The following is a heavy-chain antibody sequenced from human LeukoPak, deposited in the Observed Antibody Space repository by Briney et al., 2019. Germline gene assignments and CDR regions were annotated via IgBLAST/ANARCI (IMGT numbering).Heavy chain of an antibody. CDR3: ARRWGGRNEAAFDY. CDR1: GFTVRTNY. CDR2: IYSGGST. D-gene: IGHD1-1*01. Sequence: GGSLRLSCAASGFTVRTNYMSWVRQAPGKGLEWVSIIYSGGSTYYADSVKGRFTISRDNSQNTLNLQMNRPGAEGTAVYYCARRWGGRNEAAFDYWGQGTLVTVSS. J-gene: IGHJ4*02. V-gene: IGHV3-53*01.